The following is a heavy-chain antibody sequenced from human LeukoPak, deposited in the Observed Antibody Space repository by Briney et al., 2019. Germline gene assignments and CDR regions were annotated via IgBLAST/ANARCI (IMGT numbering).Heavy chain of an antibody. CDR2: IYNSGST. V-gene: IGHV4-39*07. Sequence: SETLSLTCTVSGGAIRGSSDYYWGWVRQPPGMTLEWIGSIYNSGSTYYNPSLKSRVTISVDTSRNQFSLRLRSVTAADTALYFCARDRDGLARFDPWGQGTLVTVSS. CDR3: ARDRDGLARFDP. CDR1: GGAIRGSSDYY. J-gene: IGHJ5*02.